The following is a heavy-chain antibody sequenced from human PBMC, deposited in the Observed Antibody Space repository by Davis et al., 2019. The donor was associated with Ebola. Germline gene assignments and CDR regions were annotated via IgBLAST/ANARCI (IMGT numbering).Heavy chain of an antibody. CDR3: ARPTWGPYYYYGMDV. V-gene: IGHV3-30-3*01. J-gene: IGHJ6*04. Sequence: GESLKISCAASGFTFSDYYMSWIRQAPGKGLEWVALISYDGSNKYYADSVKGRFTISRDNSKNTLYLQMNSLRAEDTAVYYCARPTWGPYYYYGMDVWGKGTTVTVSS. CDR2: ISYDGSNK. D-gene: IGHD3-16*01. CDR1: GFTFSDYY.